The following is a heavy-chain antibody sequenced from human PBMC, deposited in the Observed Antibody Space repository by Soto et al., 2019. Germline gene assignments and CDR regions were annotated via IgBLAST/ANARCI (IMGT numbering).Heavy chain of an antibody. Sequence: EEQLVESGGAVVQPGGSLRLSCEASGFTFGSYTMHWVRQAPGKGLEWVSLISWNGGSSFYADSVKGRFTISRDNSRDSLYLQMNSLRPEESALFYCAKNIKARGSGGGDVWGHGTTVTVSS. J-gene: IGHJ6*02. CDR3: AKNIKARGSGGGDV. V-gene: IGHV3-43*01. D-gene: IGHD3-10*01. CDR2: ISWNGGSS. CDR1: GFTFGSYT.